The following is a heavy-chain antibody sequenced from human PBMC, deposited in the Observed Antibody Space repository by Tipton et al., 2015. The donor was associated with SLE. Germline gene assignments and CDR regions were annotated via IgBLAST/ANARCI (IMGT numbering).Heavy chain of an antibody. J-gene: IGHJ5*02. CDR3: ARIVSGWP. CDR1: GGSISSSSYY. Sequence: TLSLTCTVSGGSISSSSYYWGWIRQPPGKGLEWIGSIYYSGSTYYNPSLKSRVTISVDTSKNQFSLKLSSVTAADTAVYYCARIVSGWPWGQGTLVTVSS. D-gene: IGHD6-19*01. CDR2: IYYSGST. V-gene: IGHV4-39*07.